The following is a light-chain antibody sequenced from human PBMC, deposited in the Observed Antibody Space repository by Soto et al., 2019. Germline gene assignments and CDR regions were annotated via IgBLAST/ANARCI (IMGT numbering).Light chain of an antibody. J-gene: IGKJ2*01. Sequence: EIVMTQSPATLSVSPGERATLSCRASQSVSSNLAWYQQKPGQAPRLLIYGASTRATGIPARFSGSGSGTEFTLTISRLQSEDFALNYCQQYNNWPTYTFGQGTKMEIK. CDR3: QQYNNWPTYT. CDR1: QSVSSN. CDR2: GAS. V-gene: IGKV3-15*01.